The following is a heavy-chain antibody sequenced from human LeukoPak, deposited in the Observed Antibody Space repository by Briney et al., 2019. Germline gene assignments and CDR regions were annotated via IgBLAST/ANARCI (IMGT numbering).Heavy chain of an antibody. J-gene: IGHJ4*02. CDR3: ARHYGP. Sequence: SETLSLTCTVSGASIGSSPYGTAYYWGWIRQPPGKGLEWIGSIYYSGSTYYNPSLKSRVTISVDTSKNQFSLKLNSVTATDTAVYYCARHYGPWGQGTLVTVSS. CDR2: IYYSGST. CDR1: GASIGSSPYGTAYY. V-gene: IGHV4-39*01. D-gene: IGHD3-10*01.